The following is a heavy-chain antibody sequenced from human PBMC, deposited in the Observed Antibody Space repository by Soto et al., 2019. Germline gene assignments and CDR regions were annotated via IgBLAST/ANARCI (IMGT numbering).Heavy chain of an antibody. CDR3: ATPLYYYDSSGYYPPGGMDV. CDR2: IYYSGST. CDR1: GGSISSSSYY. J-gene: IGHJ6*02. Sequence: KPSETLSLTCTVSGGSISSSSYYWGWIRQPPGKGLEWIGSIYYSGSTYYNPSLKSRVTISVDTSKNQFSLKLSSVTAADTAVYYCATPLYYYDSSGYYPPGGMDVWGQGTTVTVSS. V-gene: IGHV4-39*01. D-gene: IGHD3-22*01.